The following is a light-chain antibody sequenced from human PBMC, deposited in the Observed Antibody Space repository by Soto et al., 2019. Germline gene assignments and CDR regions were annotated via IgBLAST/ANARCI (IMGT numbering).Light chain of an antibody. J-gene: IGKJ1*01. CDR2: KAS. CDR3: QHYNSYPEA. Sequence: DIQMTQSPSTLSGSVGDRVTITCXASQTISSWLAWYQQKPGKAPKLLIYKASTLKSGVPSRFSGSGSGTEFTLTISSLQPDDFATYYCQHYNSYPEAFGQGTKVDI. V-gene: IGKV1-5*03. CDR1: QTISSW.